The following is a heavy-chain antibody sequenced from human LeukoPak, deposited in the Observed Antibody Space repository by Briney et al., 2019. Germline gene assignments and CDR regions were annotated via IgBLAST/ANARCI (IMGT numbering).Heavy chain of an antibody. CDR2: IYSGGST. V-gene: IGHV3-53*04. CDR3: ARRGPSPTYSSGFDY. D-gene: IGHD6-19*01. CDR1: GFTVSSNY. J-gene: IGHJ4*02. Sequence: GGSLRLSCAASGFTVSSNYMSWVRQAPGKGLEWVSVIYSGGSTYYADSVKGRFTISRHSSKNTLYLQMNSLRAEDTAVYYCARRGPSPTYSSGFDYWGQGTLVTVSS.